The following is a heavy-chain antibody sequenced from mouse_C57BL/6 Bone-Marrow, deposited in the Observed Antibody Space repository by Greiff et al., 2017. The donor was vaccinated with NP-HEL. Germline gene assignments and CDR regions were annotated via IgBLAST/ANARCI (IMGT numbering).Heavy chain of an antibody. CDR2: IDPENGDT. J-gene: IGHJ3*01. V-gene: IGHV14-4*01. Sequence: EVQLQQSGAELVRPGASVKLSCTASGFNIKDDYMHWVKQRPEQGLAWIGWIDPENGDTEYASKFQGKATITADTSSNTAYLQLSSLTSEDTAVYYCTTCDYDGAWFAYWGQGTLVTVSA. CDR3: TTCDYDGAWFAY. CDR1: GFNIKDDY. D-gene: IGHD2-4*01.